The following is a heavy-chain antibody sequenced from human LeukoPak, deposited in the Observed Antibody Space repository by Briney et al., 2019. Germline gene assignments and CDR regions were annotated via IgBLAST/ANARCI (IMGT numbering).Heavy chain of an antibody. D-gene: IGHD2-2*01. V-gene: IGHV1-2*02. J-gene: IGHJ4*02. CDR3: AKSRALFSALRRSDVDY. CDR1: GYTFTGYY. CDR2: INPNSGGT. Sequence: ASVKVSCKASGYTFTGYYMHWVRQAPGQGLEWMGWINPNSGGTNYAQKFQGRVTMTRDTSISTAYMELNSLRAEDTAVFYCAKSRALFSALRRSDVDYWGQGTLVTVSS.